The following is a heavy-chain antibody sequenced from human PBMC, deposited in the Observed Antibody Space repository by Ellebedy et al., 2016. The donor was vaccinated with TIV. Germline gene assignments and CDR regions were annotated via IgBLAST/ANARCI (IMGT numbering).Heavy chain of an antibody. Sequence: GESLKISCTASGFTFGDYAMSWFRQAPGKGLEWVGFIRSKAYGGTTEYAASVKGRFTISRDDSKSIACLQMNSLKTEDTAVYYCTGYYYDSSGYHWGFDYWGQGTLVTVSS. CDR1: GFTFGDYA. V-gene: IGHV3-49*03. CDR2: IRSKAYGGTT. CDR3: TGYYYDSSGYHWGFDY. J-gene: IGHJ4*02. D-gene: IGHD3-22*01.